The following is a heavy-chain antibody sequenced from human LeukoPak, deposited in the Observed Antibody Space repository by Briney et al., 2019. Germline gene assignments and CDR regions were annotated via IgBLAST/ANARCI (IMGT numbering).Heavy chain of an antibody. Sequence: SETLSLTCIVSGGSMSSGNYYWGWIRQPPGKELEWIGSMSYGGTAFYKSSLRSRVTLSVETSRNQFSLNLRSVTAADTALYYCVSDRRDYSGGCLDSWGQGTLVTVSS. CDR3: VSDRRDYSGGCLDS. CDR2: MSYGGTA. D-gene: IGHD5-12*01. CDR1: GGSMSSGNYY. J-gene: IGHJ5*01. V-gene: IGHV4-39*07.